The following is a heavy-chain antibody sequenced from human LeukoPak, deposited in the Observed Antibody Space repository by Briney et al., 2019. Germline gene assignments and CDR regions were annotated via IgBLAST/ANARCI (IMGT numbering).Heavy chain of an antibody. D-gene: IGHD3-10*01. V-gene: IGHV3-15*01. CDR1: GVTFYNAW. CDR3: ATEWFFSGSGTTGRLDD. J-gene: IGHJ4*02. Sequence: PGGSLRLSCAASGVTFYNAWVSWGRDAPGKGLGRVGRIKTKIDGGTTDYAAPVKGRFTISRDESKNTVYLQMNSLKTEDTAVYYCATEWFFSGSGTTGRLDDWGQGTLVTVCS. CDR2: IKTKIDGGTT.